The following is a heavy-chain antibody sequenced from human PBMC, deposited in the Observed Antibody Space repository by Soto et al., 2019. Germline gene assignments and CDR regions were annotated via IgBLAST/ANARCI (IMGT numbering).Heavy chain of an antibody. J-gene: IGHJ3*02. CDR2: IYYSGST. CDR1: GGSISSSSYY. Sequence: PSETLSLTCTVSGGSISSSSYYWGWIRQPPGKGLEWIGSIYYSGSTYYNPSLKSRVTISVDTSKNQFSLKLSSVTAADTAVYYCARYCSGGSCRHDAFDIWGQGTMVTV. CDR3: ARYCSGGSCRHDAFDI. V-gene: IGHV4-39*01. D-gene: IGHD2-15*01.